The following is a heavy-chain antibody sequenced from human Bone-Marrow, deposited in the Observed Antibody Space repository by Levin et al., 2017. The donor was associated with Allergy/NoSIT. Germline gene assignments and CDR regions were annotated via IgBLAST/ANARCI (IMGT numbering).Heavy chain of an antibody. J-gene: IGHJ4*02. D-gene: IGHD4-11*01. V-gene: IGHV3-7*01. Sequence: SGGSLRLSCAASGFIFSSYWMSWVRQAPGKGLEWVANIKQDGSERHYADSVKGRFTISRDNAKNSVYLQMNSLRAEDTAVYYCATSNTGDYWGQGTLVTVSS. CDR2: IKQDGSER. CDR3: ATSNTGDY. CDR1: GFIFSSYW.